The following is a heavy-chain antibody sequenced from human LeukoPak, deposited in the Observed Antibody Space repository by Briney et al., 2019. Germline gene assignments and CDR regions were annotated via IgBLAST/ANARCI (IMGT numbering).Heavy chain of an antibody. V-gene: IGHV4-61*05. CDR2: IYYSVTT. CDR3: ARITMVRGDDY. Sequence: PSETLSLTCTVSGGSISSYYWSSYYWSWIRQPPGKGLEWIGYIYYSVTTNYNPSLKSRVTISVDTSKNLFSLKLSSVTAADTAVYYCARITMVRGDDYWGQGTLVTVSS. D-gene: IGHD3-10*01. CDR1: GGSISSYYWSSYY. J-gene: IGHJ4*02.